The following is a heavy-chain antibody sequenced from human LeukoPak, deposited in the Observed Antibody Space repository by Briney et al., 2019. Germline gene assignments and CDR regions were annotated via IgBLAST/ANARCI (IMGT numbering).Heavy chain of an antibody. CDR3: ARPDCGGNSGEYYYYGMDV. Sequence: PGGSLRLSCAASGFTFSSYSMNWVRQAPGKGLEWISYISGSSSTMYYADSVKGRFTISRDNAKSSLFLQMNSLRAEDTAVYYCARPDCGGNSGEYYYYGMDVWGQETTVTVSS. CDR1: GFTFSSYS. V-gene: IGHV3-48*01. J-gene: IGHJ6*02. CDR2: ISGSSSTM. D-gene: IGHD4-23*01.